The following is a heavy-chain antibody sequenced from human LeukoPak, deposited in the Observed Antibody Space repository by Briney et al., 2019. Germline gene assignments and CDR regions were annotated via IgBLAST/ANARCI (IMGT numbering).Heavy chain of an antibody. J-gene: IGHJ4*02. CDR1: GFTVSSNY. V-gene: IGHV3-66*01. CDR3: AIAAAGTNYNFDY. D-gene: IGHD6-13*01. CDR2: ISSGGST. Sequence: PGGSLRLSCAASGFTVSSNYMSWVRQAPGRGLEWVSVISSGGSTYYADSVKGRFTISRDNSKNTLYLQMNSLRAEDTGVYYCAIAAAGTNYNFDYWGQGTLVTVSS.